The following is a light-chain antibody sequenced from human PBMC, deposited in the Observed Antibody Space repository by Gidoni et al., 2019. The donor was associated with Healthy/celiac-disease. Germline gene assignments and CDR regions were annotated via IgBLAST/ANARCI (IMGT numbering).Light chain of an antibody. Sequence: EIVLTQSQGTLSLSPGERATRSCRASQSVSSSYLAWYQPKPGQAPRLLIYGASSRATVIPDRFSGSGSGTDFPLTISSLEPEDFALYYCQQYGSSPVTFGQXTKVEIK. J-gene: IGKJ1*01. CDR2: GAS. V-gene: IGKV3-20*01. CDR1: QSVSSSY. CDR3: QQYGSSPVT.